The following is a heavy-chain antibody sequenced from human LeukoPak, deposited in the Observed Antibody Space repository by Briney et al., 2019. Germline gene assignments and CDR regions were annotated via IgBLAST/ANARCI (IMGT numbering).Heavy chain of an antibody. CDR2: ISGGGGST. CDR1: GFTFSSNA. CDR3: ARGASGYSYG. D-gene: IGHD5-18*01. Sequence: GGSLRLSCAASGFTFSSNAMSWVRQAPGKGLKWVSGISGGGGSTSYADSVKGRFTISRDNSKNTLYLQMNSLRAEDTAVYYCARGASGYSYGWGQGTLVTVSS. J-gene: IGHJ4*02. V-gene: IGHV3-23*01.